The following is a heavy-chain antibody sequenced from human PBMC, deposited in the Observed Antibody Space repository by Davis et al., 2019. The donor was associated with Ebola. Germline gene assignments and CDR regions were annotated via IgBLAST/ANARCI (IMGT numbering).Heavy chain of an antibody. CDR1: GYTFTSYG. D-gene: IGHD3-9*01. CDR2: INPSGGST. Sequence: ASVKVSCKASGYTFTSYGISWVRQAPGQGLEWMGIINPSGGSTSYAQKFQGRVTMTRDTSTSTVYMELSSLRSEDTAVYYCARVRKHDIFPDVHPYGMDVWGQGTTVTVSS. CDR3: ARVRKHDIFPDVHPYGMDV. V-gene: IGHV1-46*01. J-gene: IGHJ6*02.